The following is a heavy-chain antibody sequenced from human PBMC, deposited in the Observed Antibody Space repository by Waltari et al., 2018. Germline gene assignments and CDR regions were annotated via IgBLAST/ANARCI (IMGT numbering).Heavy chain of an antibody. D-gene: IGHD3-22*01. J-gene: IGHJ3*02. CDR3: ARXTXPLXYDSAGLDAFDX. CDR2: INPXSGDT. CDR1: GYTFTAFY. Sequence: QVXXVQSXTXVKKXGASVKVSCXASGYTFTAFYMHWVRQTPGHGLXGMXWINPXSGDTXFAEKXQGRVTMTSEXSISTAYIELSRLQSDDXAVYYCARXTXPLXYDSAGLDAFDXWGQGTLVTVSS. V-gene: IGHV1-2*02.